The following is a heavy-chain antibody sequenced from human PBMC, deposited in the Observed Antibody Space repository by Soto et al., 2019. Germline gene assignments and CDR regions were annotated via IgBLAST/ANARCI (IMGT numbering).Heavy chain of an antibody. Sequence: ASVKVSCKASGYTFTSYYMHWVRQAPGQGLEWMGIINPSGGSTSYAQKLQGRVTMTRDTSTSTVYMELSSLRSEDTAVYYCARDPPTVVTPAAFDYWGQGTLVTVS. D-gene: IGHD4-17*01. CDR2: INPSGGST. CDR1: GYTFTSYY. V-gene: IGHV1-46*01. CDR3: ARDPPTVVTPAAFDY. J-gene: IGHJ4*02.